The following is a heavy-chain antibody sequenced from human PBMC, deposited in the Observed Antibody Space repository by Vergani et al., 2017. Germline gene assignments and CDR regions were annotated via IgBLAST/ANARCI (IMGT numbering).Heavy chain of an antibody. CDR2: IFSNDEK. Sequence: QVTLKESGPVLLKPTETLTLTCTVSGFSLSNARMGVIWIRPPPGKALEWLAHIFSNDEKSYSTSLKSRLTISKDTSKSQVVLTMTNMDPVDTATYYCARIRVEQIRLYYYYYMDVWGKGTTVTVYS. CDR1: GFSLSNARMG. V-gene: IGHV2-26*01. J-gene: IGHJ6*03. CDR3: ARIRVEQIRLYYYYYMDV. D-gene: IGHD1-26*01.